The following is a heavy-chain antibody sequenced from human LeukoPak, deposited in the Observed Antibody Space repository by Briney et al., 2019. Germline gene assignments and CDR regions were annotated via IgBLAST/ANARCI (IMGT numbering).Heavy chain of an antibody. V-gene: IGHV3-23*03. CDR3: ARSYYHDSSGFYDH. CDR2: IYSEGSI. J-gene: IGHJ4*02. Sequence: QPGGSLRLSCAASGFTFSSYAMSWVRQAPGKGLEWVSVIYSEGSIGYADFAKGRFTNSRDTAKNTLYLQMNTLRAEDTAVYYCARSYYHDSSGFYDHWGQGTLVTVSS. CDR1: GFTFSSYA. D-gene: IGHD3-22*01.